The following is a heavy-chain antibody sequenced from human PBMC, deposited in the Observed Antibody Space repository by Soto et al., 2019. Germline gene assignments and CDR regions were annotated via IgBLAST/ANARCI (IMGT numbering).Heavy chain of an antibody. Sequence: GLDLEWLALIYWDDDKRYSPSLKSRLTITKDTSKNQVVLTMTNMDPVDTATYYCALAGYYRGDFDYWGQGTLVTVSS. J-gene: IGHJ4*02. CDR2: IYWDDDK. D-gene: IGHD3-9*01. CDR3: ALAGYYRGDFDY. V-gene: IGHV2-5*02.